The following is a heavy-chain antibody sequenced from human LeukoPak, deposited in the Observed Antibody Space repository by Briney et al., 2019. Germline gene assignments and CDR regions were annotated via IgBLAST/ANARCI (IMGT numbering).Heavy chain of an antibody. J-gene: IGHJ4*02. CDR1: GGSFSGYY. V-gene: IGHV4-34*01. CDR3: ARDLQNNYDSSGYYFDY. D-gene: IGHD3-22*01. CDR2: INHSGST. Sequence: PSETLSLTCAVYGGSFSGYYWSWIRRPPGKGLEWIGEINHSGSTNYNPSLKSRVTISVDTSKNQFSLKLSSVTAADTAVYYCARDLQNNYDSSGYYFDYWGQGTLVTVSS.